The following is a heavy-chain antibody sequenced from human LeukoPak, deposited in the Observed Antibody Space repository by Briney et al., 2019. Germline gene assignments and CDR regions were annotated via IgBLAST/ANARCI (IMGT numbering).Heavy chain of an antibody. CDR2: INPNSGGT. V-gene: IGHV1-2*02. J-gene: IGHJ4*02. D-gene: IGHD6-13*01. CDR1: GYTFTGYY. Sequence: ASVKVSCKASGYTFTGYYMHWLRQAPGQGLEWMGWINPNSGGTNYAQKFQGRVTMTRDTSINAAYMELSRLRSDDTAVYYCARFPFAPYSNSWYEVDYWGQGTLVTVSS. CDR3: ARFPFAPYSNSWYEVDY.